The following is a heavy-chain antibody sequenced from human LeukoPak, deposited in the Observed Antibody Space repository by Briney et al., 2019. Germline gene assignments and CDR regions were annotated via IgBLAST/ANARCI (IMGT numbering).Heavy chain of an antibody. V-gene: IGHV3-48*01. CDR3: ATLFFWSGSY. Sequence: GGSLRLSCAASGFSFSSYSMNWVRQAPGKGLEWVSYISSSSSAIYYTDSVKGRFTISRDNAKNSVYLQMNSLRAEDTAVYYCATLFFWSGSYWGQGTLVTVSS. CDR2: ISSSSSAI. CDR1: GFSFSSYS. D-gene: IGHD3-3*01. J-gene: IGHJ4*02.